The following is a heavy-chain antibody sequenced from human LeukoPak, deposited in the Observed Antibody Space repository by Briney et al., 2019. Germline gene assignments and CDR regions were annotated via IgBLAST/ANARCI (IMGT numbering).Heavy chain of an antibody. CDR3: ARDTGVGPTSDAFDI. D-gene: IGHD1-26*01. J-gene: IGHJ3*02. CDR2: ISGSGGST. V-gene: IGHV3-23*01. Sequence: GGSLRLSCAASGFTFSSYSRYAMSWVRQAPVKGLEWVSAISGSGGSTYYADSVKGRFTISRDNSKNTLYLQMNSLRAEDTAVYYCARDTGVGPTSDAFDIWGQGTMVTVSS. CDR1: GFTFSSYSRYA.